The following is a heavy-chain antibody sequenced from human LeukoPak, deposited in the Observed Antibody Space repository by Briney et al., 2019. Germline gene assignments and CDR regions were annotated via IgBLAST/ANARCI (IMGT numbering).Heavy chain of an antibody. CDR3: PKSPMGNYYDSSGYYYESFDC. Sequence: GALTLSCTASGCTFSNNAMNWVRQAPGKGLEGVAGINGSWGSTYYAHCVKGRLTISLENSKNALYVHVIKLTAEDTDGCYFPKSPMGNYYDSSGYYYESFDCWGQGTLVTVSS. CDR2: INGSWGST. V-gene: IGHV3-23*01. D-gene: IGHD3-22*01. J-gene: IGHJ4*02. CDR1: GCTFSNNA.